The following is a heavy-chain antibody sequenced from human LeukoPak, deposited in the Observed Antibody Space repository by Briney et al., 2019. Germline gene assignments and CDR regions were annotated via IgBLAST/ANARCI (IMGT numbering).Heavy chain of an antibody. CDR3: AREAANEVNAMRYGWFDP. D-gene: IGHD2-21*01. CDR1: GFTFSSYE. J-gene: IGHJ5*02. CDR2: ISSSGSTI. Sequence: GGSLRLSCAASGFTFSSYEMNWVRQAPGRGLEWVSYISSSGSTIYYADSVKGRFTISRDNAKNSLYLQMNSLRAEDTAVYYCAREAANEVNAMRYGWFDPWCQGTLVTVSS. V-gene: IGHV3-48*03.